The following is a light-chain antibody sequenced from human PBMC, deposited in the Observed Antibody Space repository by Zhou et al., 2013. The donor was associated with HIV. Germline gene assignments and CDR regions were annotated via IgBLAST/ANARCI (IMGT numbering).Light chain of an antibody. V-gene: IGKV3-20*01. CDR1: QSVYSSS. CDR3: QQYGTSPRT. J-gene: IGKJ2*01. CDR2: GAS. Sequence: EIVLTQSPGTLSLSPGERASLSCWASQSVYSSSLAWYQQKPGQPPRLLIYGASTRATGIPDRFSGSGSGTDFTLTISRLEPEDFAVYFCQQYGTSPRTFGQGTKLEIK.